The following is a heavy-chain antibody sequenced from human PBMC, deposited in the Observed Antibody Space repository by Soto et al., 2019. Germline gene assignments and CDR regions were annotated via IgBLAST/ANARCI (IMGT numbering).Heavy chain of an antibody. D-gene: IGHD3-10*01. CDR2: ISYDEIDK. Sequence: GGSLRLSCAASGFTFSNYTMHWVRQAPGKGLEWVALISYDEIDKYFADAVKGGFTISRDNSKNTLYLQMDSLRAEDTAVYYCAGRSGSSDYWGRGTLVTVSS. CDR3: AGRSGSSDY. V-gene: IGHV3-30*04. J-gene: IGHJ4*02. CDR1: GFTFSNYT.